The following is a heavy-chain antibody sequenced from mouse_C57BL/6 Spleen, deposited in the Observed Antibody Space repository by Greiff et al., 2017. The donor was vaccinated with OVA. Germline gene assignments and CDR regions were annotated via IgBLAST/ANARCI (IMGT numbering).Heavy chain of an antibody. J-gene: IGHJ2*01. CDR3: ARYGNYGNYFDD. V-gene: IGHV3-6*01. CDR1: GYSITSGYY. D-gene: IGHD2-1*01. Sequence: ESGPGLVKPSQSLSLTCSVTGYSITSGYYWNWIRQFPGNKLEWMGYISYDGSNNYNPSLKNRSTITRDTAKNQCCRKLNSVTTEDTATDYCARYGNYGNYFDDWGQGTTLTVSS. CDR2: ISYDGSN.